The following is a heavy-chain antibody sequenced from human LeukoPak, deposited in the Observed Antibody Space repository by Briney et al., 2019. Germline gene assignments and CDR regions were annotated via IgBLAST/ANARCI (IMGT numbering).Heavy chain of an antibody. V-gene: IGHV3-21*01. J-gene: IGHJ6*02. CDR2: ISSSSSYI. D-gene: IGHD3-10*01. CDR1: GFTFSSYS. Sequence: GGPLRLSCAASGFTFSSYSMNWVRQAPGKGLEWVSSISSSSSYIYYADSVKGRFTISRDNAKNSLYLQMNSLRAEDTAVYYCARNLLKYGSGSYYNGHYYYNGMDVWGQGTTVTVSS. CDR3: ARNLLKYGSGSYYNGHYYYNGMDV.